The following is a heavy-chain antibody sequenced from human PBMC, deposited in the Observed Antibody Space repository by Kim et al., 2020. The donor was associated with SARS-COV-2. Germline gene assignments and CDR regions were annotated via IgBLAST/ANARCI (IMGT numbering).Heavy chain of an antibody. D-gene: IGHD2-2*01. CDR2: IYYSGST. Sequence: SETLSLTCTVSGGSISSYYWSWIRQPPGKGLEWIGYIYYSGSTNYNPSLKSRVTISVDTSKNQFSLTLSSVTAAATAAYYCARGPAATYSYGMDVWGQGT. J-gene: IGHJ6*02. CDR1: GGSISSYY. V-gene: IGHV4-59*01. CDR3: ARGPAATYSYGMDV.